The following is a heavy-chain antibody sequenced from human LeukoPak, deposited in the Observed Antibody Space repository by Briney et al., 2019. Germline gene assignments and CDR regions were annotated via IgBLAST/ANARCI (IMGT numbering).Heavy chain of an antibody. CDR2: IHTSGST. J-gene: IGHJ4*02. Sequence: SETLSLTCTVSGGSISGYYWSWIRQPAGKGLEWIGRIHTSGSTNYNPSLKSRISMSVDTSKKQFSLKLSSVTAADTAVYYCARVYSSSWYPDYWGQGTLVTVSS. CDR3: ARVYSSSWYPDY. D-gene: IGHD6-13*01. V-gene: IGHV4-4*07. CDR1: GGSISGYY.